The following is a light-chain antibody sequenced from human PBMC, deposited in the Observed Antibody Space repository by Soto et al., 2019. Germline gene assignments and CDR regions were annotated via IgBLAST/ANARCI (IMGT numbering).Light chain of an antibody. V-gene: IGLV2-14*01. Sequence: QSVLTQPASVSGSPGQTITISCTGTSSDVGGYNYVSWYQQHPGKAPTLVIYGVSYRPSGVSARFSGSKFQNTASLTISGLQAEDEADYYCATWEDNLTARVFGGGTKLTVL. J-gene: IGLJ3*02. CDR1: SSDVGGYNY. CDR2: GVS. CDR3: ATWEDNLTARV.